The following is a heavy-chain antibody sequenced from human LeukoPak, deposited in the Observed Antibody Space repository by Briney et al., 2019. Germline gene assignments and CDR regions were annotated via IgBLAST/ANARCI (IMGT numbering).Heavy chain of an antibody. J-gene: IGHJ4*02. CDR3: ARDRNAYSYGEFDY. CDR1: GYTFTSYG. Sequence: ASVKVTCKASGYTFTSYGISRVRQAPGQGLEWMGWISAYNGNTNYAQKLQGRVTMTTDTSTSTAYMELRSLRSDDPAVYYCARDRNAYSYGEFDYWGQGTLVPASS. D-gene: IGHD5-18*01. V-gene: IGHV1-18*04. CDR2: ISAYNGNT.